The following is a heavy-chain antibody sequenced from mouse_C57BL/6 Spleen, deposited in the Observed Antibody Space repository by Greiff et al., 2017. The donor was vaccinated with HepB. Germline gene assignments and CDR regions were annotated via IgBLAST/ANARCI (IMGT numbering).Heavy chain of an antibody. D-gene: IGHD1-1*01. Sequence: EVQLQQSGAELVRPGASVKLSCTASGFNIKDDYMHWVKQRPEQGLEWIGWIDPENGDPEYASKFQGTATITADTSSNTPYLQLSSLTSEDTAVYYCTTGDITTVVGRDYWGQGTTLTVSS. CDR1: GFNIKDDY. J-gene: IGHJ2*01. CDR2: IDPENGDP. CDR3: TTGDITTVVGRDY. V-gene: IGHV14-4*01.